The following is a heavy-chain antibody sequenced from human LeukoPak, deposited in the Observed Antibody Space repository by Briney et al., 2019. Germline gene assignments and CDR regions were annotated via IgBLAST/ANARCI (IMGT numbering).Heavy chain of an antibody. CDR2: IYHSGST. Sequence: SETLSLTCSISGGSITSSLYFWGCIRQPPGKGLEWIGSIYHSGSTYYNPSLKSRVTISVDTSKNQFSLKLSSVTAADTAVYYCARLIYYYGSGSYLGDDLYNWFDPWGQGTLVTVSS. D-gene: IGHD3-10*01. CDR3: ARLIYYYGSGSYLGDDLYNWFDP. V-gene: IGHV4-39*01. J-gene: IGHJ5*02. CDR1: GGSITSSLYF.